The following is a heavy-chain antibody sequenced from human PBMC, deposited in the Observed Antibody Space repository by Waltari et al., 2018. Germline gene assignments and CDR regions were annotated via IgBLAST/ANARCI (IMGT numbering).Heavy chain of an antibody. CDR2: IYYSEST. J-gene: IGHJ4*02. V-gene: IGHV4-59*01. Sequence: QVQLQESGPGLVKPSETLSLTCTVSGGSISSYYWSWIRQPPGKGLEWIGYIYYSESTNYNPSLKSRVTISVDTSKNQFSLKLSSVTAADTAVYYCARAPGWSGYDFDYWGQGTLVTVSS. CDR1: GGSISSYY. CDR3: ARAPGWSGYDFDY. D-gene: IGHD5-12*01.